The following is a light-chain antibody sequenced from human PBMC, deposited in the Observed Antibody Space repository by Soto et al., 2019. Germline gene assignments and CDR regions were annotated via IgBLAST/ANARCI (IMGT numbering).Light chain of an antibody. V-gene: IGKV3-20*01. J-gene: IGKJ4*02. CDR2: GAS. Sequence: EIVLTQSPGTLSLSPGERATLSCRASQSVSSNYLAWYQQKPGQAPRLLLYGASSRATGIPDRFLGSGSGTDFTLTISRLEPEDFAVYYCHQYASSRTFGGGTKVEIK. CDR3: HQYASSRT. CDR1: QSVSSNY.